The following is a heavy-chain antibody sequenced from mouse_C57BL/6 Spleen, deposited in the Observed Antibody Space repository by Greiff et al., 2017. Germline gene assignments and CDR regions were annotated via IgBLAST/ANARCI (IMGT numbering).Heavy chain of an antibody. J-gene: IGHJ3*01. CDR3: ARHYYGSSHFAY. D-gene: IGHD1-1*01. V-gene: IGHV1-82*01. CDR2: SYPGDGDT. Sequence: VQLQQSGPELVKPGASVKISCTASGYAFSSSWMNWVKQRPGKGLEWIGRSYPGDGDTNYNGKFKGKATLTADKSSSTAYMHVNSLVSEDAAVYFCARHYYGSSHFAYWGQGTLVTVSA. CDR1: GYAFSSSW.